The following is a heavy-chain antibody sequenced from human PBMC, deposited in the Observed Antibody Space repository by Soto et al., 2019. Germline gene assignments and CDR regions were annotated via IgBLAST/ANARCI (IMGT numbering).Heavy chain of an antibody. CDR2: TYYRSKWYN. CDR1: GDSVSSNSAA. CDR3: ARDGQWRLDY. V-gene: IGHV6-1*01. Sequence: SLTCVICGDSVSSNSAAWNWLRQSPSRGLEWLGRTYYRSKWYNDYAISVKSRITVNPDTSKNQFSLQLNSVTPEDTAVYFCARDGQWRLDYWGQGILVTVSS. J-gene: IGHJ4*02. D-gene: IGHD6-19*01.